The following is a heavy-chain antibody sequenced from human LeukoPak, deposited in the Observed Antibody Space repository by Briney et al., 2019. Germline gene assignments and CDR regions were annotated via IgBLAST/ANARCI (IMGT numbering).Heavy chain of an antibody. V-gene: IGHV3-7*01. J-gene: IGHJ4*02. CDR2: IKQDGSEK. CDR1: GFTFNSYS. Sequence: PGGSLRLSCAASGFTFNSYSMNWVRQAPGKGLEWVANIKQDGSEKNYVDSVKGRFTISRDNAKNSLYLQMNSLRAEDTAVYYCARVGGSNGDQGGDYWGQGTLVTVSS. CDR3: ARVGGSNGDQGGDY. D-gene: IGHD4-17*01.